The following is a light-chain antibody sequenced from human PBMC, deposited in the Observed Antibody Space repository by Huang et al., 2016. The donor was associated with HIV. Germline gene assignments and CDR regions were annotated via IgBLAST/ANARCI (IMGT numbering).Light chain of an antibody. V-gene: IGKV4-1*01. CDR3: QQYFSTLFT. CDR2: WAA. Sequence: DIVMTQSPDSLAVSLGERATINCKSSQSVLYSSNNKNHLAWYQQKPGQPPKLLIYWAATRESGVPDRFSGSGSGTDFTLTISSLQAEDVAVYHCQQYFSTLFTFGPGTKVDIK. CDR1: QSVLYSSNNKNH. J-gene: IGKJ3*01.